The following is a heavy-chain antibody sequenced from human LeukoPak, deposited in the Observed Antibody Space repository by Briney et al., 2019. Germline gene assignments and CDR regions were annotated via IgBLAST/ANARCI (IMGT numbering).Heavy chain of an antibody. J-gene: IGHJ4*02. CDR1: GFTFSNAW. Sequence: KPGGSLKLSCAASGFTFSNAWMSWVRQAPGKGLEWVGRIKRKNDGETKDYAAPGKGTFTITKEESKNTLYLQMNRLKTQDTAVYYCTTGLKKWLRLRGSDYWGQGTLVTVSS. V-gene: IGHV3-15*01. D-gene: IGHD5-12*01. CDR3: TTGLKKWLRLRGSDY. CDR2: IKRKNDGETK.